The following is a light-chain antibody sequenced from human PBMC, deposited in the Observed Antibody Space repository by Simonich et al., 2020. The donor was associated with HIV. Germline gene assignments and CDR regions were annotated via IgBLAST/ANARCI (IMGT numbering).Light chain of an antibody. CDR1: QSVLSVSNNQNY. CDR3: QQYYSTPLT. V-gene: IGKV4-1*01. CDR2: WAA. J-gene: IGKJ4*01. Sequence: DIVMTQSPDSLVVSLGERATINCKSRQSVLSVSNNQNYLAWYQQKPGQPPKLLIYWAATREFGVPDRFSGSGSGTDFTLTISSLQAEDVAVYYCQQYYSTPLTFGGGTKVEIK.